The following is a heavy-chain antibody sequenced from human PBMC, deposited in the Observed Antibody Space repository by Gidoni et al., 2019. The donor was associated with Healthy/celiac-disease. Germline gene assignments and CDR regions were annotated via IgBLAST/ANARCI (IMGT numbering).Heavy chain of an antibody. CDR3: AKAVTLLWFGELAP. D-gene: IGHD3-10*01. Sequence: EVQLLESGGGLVQPGGSLRLSCAASGFTFSSYAMSGVRQAPGTGLEWVSAIRGSGGSTYYADSVKGRFTISRYNSKNTLYLQMNSLRAEDTAVYYCAKAVTLLWFGELAPWGQGTLVTVSS. J-gene: IGHJ5*02. V-gene: IGHV3-23*01. CDR2: IRGSGGST. CDR1: GFTFSSYA.